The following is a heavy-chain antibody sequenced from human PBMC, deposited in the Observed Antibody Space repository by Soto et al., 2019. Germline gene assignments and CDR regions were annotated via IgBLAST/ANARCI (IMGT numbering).Heavy chain of an antibody. CDR2: IRSKAYGGTT. Sequence: PGGSLRLSCTASGFTFGDYAMSWVRQAPGKGLEWVGFIRSKAYGGTTEYAASVKGRFTISRDDSKSIAYLQMNSLKTEDTAVYYCTRAGPYYDILTGYPDYWGQGTLVTVSS. D-gene: IGHD3-9*01. CDR3: TRAGPYYDILTGYPDY. J-gene: IGHJ4*02. CDR1: GFTFGDYA. V-gene: IGHV3-49*04.